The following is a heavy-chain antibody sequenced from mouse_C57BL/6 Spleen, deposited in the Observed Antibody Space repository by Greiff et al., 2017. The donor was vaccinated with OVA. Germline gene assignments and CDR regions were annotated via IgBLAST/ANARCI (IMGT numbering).Heavy chain of an antibody. CDR1: GYTFTSYW. Sequence: QVQLQQPGAELVKPGASVKLSCKASGYTFTSYWMQWVKQRPGQGLEWIGEIDPSDSYTNYNQKFKGKATLTVDTSSSTAYMQLSSLTSEDSAVYYCARRGYDYPFAYWGQGTLVTVSA. CDR3: ARRGYDYPFAY. CDR2: IDPSDSYT. J-gene: IGHJ3*01. V-gene: IGHV1-50*01. D-gene: IGHD2-4*01.